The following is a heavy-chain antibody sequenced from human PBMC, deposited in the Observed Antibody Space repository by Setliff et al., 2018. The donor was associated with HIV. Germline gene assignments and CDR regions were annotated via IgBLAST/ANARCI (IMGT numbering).Heavy chain of an antibody. J-gene: IGHJ5*02. D-gene: IGHD6-13*01. CDR3: AKQTVSSSWSNWFDP. CDR2: IRYDGSNK. V-gene: IGHV3-30*02. Sequence: SLKISCAASGFTFSSYGMHWVRQAPGKGLEWVAFIRYDGSNKYYADSVKGRFTISRDNSKNTLYLQMNSLRAEDTAVYYCAKQTVSSSWSNWFDPWGQGTLVTVSS. CDR1: GFTFSSYG.